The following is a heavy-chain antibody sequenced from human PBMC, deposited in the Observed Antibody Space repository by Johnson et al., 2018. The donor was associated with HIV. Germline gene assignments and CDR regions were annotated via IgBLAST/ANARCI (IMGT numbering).Heavy chain of an antibody. Sequence: VQLVESGGGLVQPGRSLRLSCAASGFTFSSYDMHWVRQATGKGLEWVSAIGTAGDTYYPGSVKGRFTISRDNSKNTLYLQMNSLRAEDTAVYYCARDSETSITMIVVVITGAFDIWGQGTMVTVSS. CDR2: IGTAGDT. CDR3: ARDSETSITMIVVVITGAFDI. CDR1: GFTFSSYD. V-gene: IGHV3-13*01. J-gene: IGHJ3*02. D-gene: IGHD3-22*01.